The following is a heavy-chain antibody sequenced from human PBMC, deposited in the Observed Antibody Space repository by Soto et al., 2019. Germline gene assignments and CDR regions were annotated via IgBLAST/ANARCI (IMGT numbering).Heavy chain of an antibody. Sequence: QVQLQESGPGLVKPSETLSLTCTVSGGSISSYYWSWIRQPPGRGLEWIGYIYYSGSTNYNPALRSRVTITVDTSKNQFSLKLSSVTAADTDVYYCARVITMVRGSVNWFDPWGQGTLVTVSS. J-gene: IGHJ5*02. CDR3: ARVITMVRGSVNWFDP. CDR2: IYYSGST. V-gene: IGHV4-59*01. CDR1: GGSISSYY. D-gene: IGHD3-10*01.